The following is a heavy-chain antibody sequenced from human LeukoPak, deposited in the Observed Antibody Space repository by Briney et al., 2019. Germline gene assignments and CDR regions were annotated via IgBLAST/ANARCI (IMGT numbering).Heavy chain of an antibody. CDR3: ARRARVGKKDYFHY. V-gene: IGHV4-59*11. D-gene: IGHD1-26*01. CDR1: GGSISSHY. CDR2: IYYSGST. J-gene: IGHJ4*02. Sequence: SETLSLTCTVSGGSISSHYWSWIRPPPGKGLEWIGYIYYSGSTNYNPSLKSRVTISVDTSKNQFSLKLSSVTAADTAVYYCARRARVGKKDYFHYWGQGTLVTVSS.